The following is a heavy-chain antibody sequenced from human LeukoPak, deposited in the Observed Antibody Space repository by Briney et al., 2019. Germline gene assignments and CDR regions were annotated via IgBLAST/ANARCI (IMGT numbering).Heavy chain of an antibody. CDR3: AKYTPGYSYGAGVY. V-gene: IGHV3-23*01. Sequence: GGSLRLSCAASGFTFSGYAMSWVRQAPGKGLEWVSAISGSGGSTYYADSVKGRFTIPRDNSKNTLYLQMNSLRAEDTAVYYCAKYTPGYSYGAGVYWGQGTLVTVSS. D-gene: IGHD5-18*01. CDR1: GFTFSGYA. J-gene: IGHJ4*02. CDR2: ISGSGGST.